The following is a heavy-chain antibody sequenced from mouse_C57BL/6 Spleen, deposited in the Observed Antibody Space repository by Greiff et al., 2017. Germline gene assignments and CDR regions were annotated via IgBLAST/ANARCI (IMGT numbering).Heavy chain of an antibody. Sequence: EVQLVESGGGLVQPKGSLKLSCAASGFSFNTYAMNWVRQAPGKGLEWVARIRSKSNNYATYYADSVKDRFTISRDDSESMLYLQMNNLKTEDTAMYYCVRHPGQKKDSNYAYYAMDYWGQGTSVTVSS. CDR2: IRSKSNNYAT. CDR1: GFSFNTYA. D-gene: IGHD2-5*01. V-gene: IGHV10-1*01. CDR3: VRHPGQKKDSNYAYYAMDY. J-gene: IGHJ4*01.